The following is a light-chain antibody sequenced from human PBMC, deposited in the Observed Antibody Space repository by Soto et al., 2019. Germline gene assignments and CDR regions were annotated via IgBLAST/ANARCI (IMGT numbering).Light chain of an antibody. V-gene: IGKV3-20*01. CDR1: QSVSSSH. J-gene: IGKJ2*01. Sequence: EIVLTQSPGTLSLSPGERATLSCRASQSVSSSHLAWYQQKPGQAPRLLIYGASSRATGIPDRFSGSGSGTDFTLTISRLEPVDFAVYYCQQYGSSPYTFGQGTKLEIK. CDR2: GAS. CDR3: QQYGSSPYT.